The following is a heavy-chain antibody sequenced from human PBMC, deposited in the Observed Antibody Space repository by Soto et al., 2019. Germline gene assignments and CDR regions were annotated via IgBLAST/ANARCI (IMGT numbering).Heavy chain of an antibody. CDR1: GFTFSGSA. V-gene: IGHV3-73*02. D-gene: IGHD6-13*01. CDR2: IRSKANNYAT. Sequence: EVQLVESGGGLVQPGGSLKLSCAASGFTFSGSAMHWVRQASGKGLEWVGRIRSKANNYATAYAASVKGRFTISRDDSKNTAYLQMNSLKTDDTAVYHCIRLTSIVAAGRVYEGPHYWGQGTLVTVSS. CDR3: IRLTSIVAAGRVYEGPHY. J-gene: IGHJ4*02.